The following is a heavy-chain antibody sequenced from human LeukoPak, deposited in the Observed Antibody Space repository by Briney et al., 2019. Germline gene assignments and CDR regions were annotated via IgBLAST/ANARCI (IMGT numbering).Heavy chain of an antibody. CDR1: GYTFTSSI. D-gene: IGHD5-18*01. J-gene: IGHJ4*02. CDR2: INPNSGGT. CDR3: ARDTKGYGYHY. V-gene: IGHV1-2*06. Sequence: ASVKVSCKASGYTFTSSIMHWVRQAPGQGLEWMGRINPNSGGTNYAQKFQGRVTMTRDTSISTAYMELSRLRSDDTAVYYCARDTKGYGYHYWGQGTLVTVSS.